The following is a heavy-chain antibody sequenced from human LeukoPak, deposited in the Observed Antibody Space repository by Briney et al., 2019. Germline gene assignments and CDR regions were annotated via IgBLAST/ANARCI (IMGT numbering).Heavy chain of an antibody. J-gene: IGHJ4*02. V-gene: IGHV4-61*02. CDR3: ARAYSSSFAPFDY. D-gene: IGHD6-6*01. CDR2: IYTSGST. CDR1: GGSISSGSYY. Sequence: SQTLSLTCTVSGGSISSGSYYWSWIRQPAGKGLEWIGRIYTSGSTNYNPSLKSRVTISVDTSKNQFSLKLSSVTAADTAVYHCARAYSSSFAPFDYWGQGTLVTVSS.